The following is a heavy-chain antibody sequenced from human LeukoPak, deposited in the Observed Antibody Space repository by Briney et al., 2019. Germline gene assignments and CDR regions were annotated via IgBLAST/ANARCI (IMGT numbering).Heavy chain of an antibody. CDR1: GFIFSDHY. Sequence: PGGSLRLSCAASGFIFSDHYMDWVRQAPGKGLEWVGRTRNKADSYSTEYAASVKGRFTISRDDSKNSLYLQLNSLKTEDTAVYYCARGMVTYRGNRGFDYWGQGTLVTVSS. CDR2: TRNKADSYST. CDR3: ARGMVTYRGNRGFDY. V-gene: IGHV3-72*01. J-gene: IGHJ4*02. D-gene: IGHD4-23*01.